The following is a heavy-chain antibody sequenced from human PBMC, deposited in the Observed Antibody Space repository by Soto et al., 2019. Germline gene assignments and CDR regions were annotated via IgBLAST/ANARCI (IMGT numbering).Heavy chain of an antibody. V-gene: IGHV1-69*01. CDR3: ARYMATIRGCWFDP. CDR2: IIPIFGTA. CDR1: GGTFSSYA. J-gene: IGHJ5*02. D-gene: IGHD5-12*01. Sequence: QVQLVQSGAEVKKPGSSVKVSCKASGGTFSSYAISWVRQAPGQGLEWMGGIIPIFGTANYAQKFQVRVTITADESTSTAYMELSSLRSEDTAVYYCARYMATIRGCWFDPWGQGTLVTVSS.